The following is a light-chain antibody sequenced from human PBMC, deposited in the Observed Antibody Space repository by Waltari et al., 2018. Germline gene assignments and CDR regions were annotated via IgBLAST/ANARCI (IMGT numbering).Light chain of an antibody. CDR2: DVA. Sequence: YQLHPGKAPNLLIYDVAKRPAGVSDRFSGSKTGNTASLTISGLRAEDEAFYYCSSYSTTSAVVFGGGTKMTVL. CDR3: SSYSTTSAVV. V-gene: IGLV2-14*03. J-gene: IGLJ2*01.